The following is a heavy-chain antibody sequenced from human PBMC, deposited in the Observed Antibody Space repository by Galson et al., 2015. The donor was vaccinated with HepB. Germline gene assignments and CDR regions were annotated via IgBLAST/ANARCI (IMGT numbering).Heavy chain of an antibody. CDR2: IYPGDSDT. Sequence: QSGAEVKKPGESLKISCKGSGYSFTSYWIGWVRQMPGKGLEWMGIIYPGDSDTRYSPSFQGQVTISADKSISTAYLQWSSLKASDTAMYYCARLGGIGGYSYGPYYFDYWGQGTLVTVSS. CDR3: ARLGGIGGYSYGPYYFDY. CDR1: GYSFTSYW. J-gene: IGHJ4*02. V-gene: IGHV5-51*01. D-gene: IGHD5-18*01.